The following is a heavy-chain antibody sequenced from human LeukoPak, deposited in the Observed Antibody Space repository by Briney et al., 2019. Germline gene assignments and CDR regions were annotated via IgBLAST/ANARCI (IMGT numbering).Heavy chain of an antibody. Sequence: GGSLRLSCAASGFTFSSYSMNWVRQAPGKGLEWVSYISSSSSTIYYADSVKGRFTISRDNAKNSLYLQMNSLRAEDTAVYYCARDRYYDFWSGYNHDAFDIWGQGTMVTVSS. D-gene: IGHD3-3*01. CDR2: ISSSSSTI. CDR1: GFTFSSYS. CDR3: ARDRYYDFWSGYNHDAFDI. J-gene: IGHJ3*02. V-gene: IGHV3-48*01.